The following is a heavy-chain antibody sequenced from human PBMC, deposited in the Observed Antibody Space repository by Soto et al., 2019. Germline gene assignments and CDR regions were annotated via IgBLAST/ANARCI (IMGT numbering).Heavy chain of an antibody. J-gene: IGHJ4*02. CDR1: GFTFSSAW. CDR3: TTVGSAWYVAY. CDR2: IKTNSAGGTA. D-gene: IGHD6-19*01. V-gene: IGHV3-15*01. Sequence: GSLRLSCSAFGFTFSSAWMNWVRHSPGKGLEWVGRIKTNSAGGTADYAAPVKGRFTISRDDSENTLFLQMDSLKTEDTAVYYCTTVGSAWYVAYWGRGTLVTVSS.